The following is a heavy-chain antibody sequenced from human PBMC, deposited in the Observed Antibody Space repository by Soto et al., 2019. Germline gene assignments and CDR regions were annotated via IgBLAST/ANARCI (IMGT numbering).Heavy chain of an antibody. CDR3: ARVLPRYFDWLGNNWFDP. Sequence: KPSETLSLTCTVSGGSISSGDYYWSWIRQPPGKGLEWIGYIYYSGSTYYNPSLKSRVTISVDTSKNQFSLKLSSVTAADTAVYYCARVLPRYFDWLGNNWFDPWGQGTLVTVSS. J-gene: IGHJ5*02. CDR1: GGSISSGDYY. D-gene: IGHD3-9*01. CDR2: IYYSGST. V-gene: IGHV4-30-4*01.